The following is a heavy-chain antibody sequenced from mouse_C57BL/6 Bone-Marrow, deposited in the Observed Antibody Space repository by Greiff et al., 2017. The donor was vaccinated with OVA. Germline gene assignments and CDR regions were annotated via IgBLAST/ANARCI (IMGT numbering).Heavy chain of an antibody. CDR1: GYTFTSYW. V-gene: IGHV1-55*01. CDR3: AGTGSEYFDV. CDR2: IYPGSGST. D-gene: IGHD4-1*01. J-gene: IGHJ1*03. Sequence: QVQLQQSGAELVKPGASVKMSCKASGYTFTSYWITWVKQRPGQGLEWIGDIYPGSGSTNYNEKFKSKATLTVDTSSSTAYMQLSSLTSEDSAVYYCAGTGSEYFDVWGTGTTVTVSS.